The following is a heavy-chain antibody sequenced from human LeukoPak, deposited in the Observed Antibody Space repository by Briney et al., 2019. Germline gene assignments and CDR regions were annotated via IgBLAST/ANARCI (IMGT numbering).Heavy chain of an antibody. CDR1: GGSISSSSYY. V-gene: IGHV4-61*05. J-gene: IGHJ4*02. Sequence: ASETLSLTCTVSGGSISSSSYYWSWIRQPPGKGLEWIGYIYYSGITNYNPSLKTRVTILVDTSKNQFSLKLSSVTAADTAVYYCARWGSNMAREKGDHWGQGTLVTISS. CDR2: IYYSGIT. CDR3: ARWGSNMAREKGDH. D-gene: IGHD3-10*01.